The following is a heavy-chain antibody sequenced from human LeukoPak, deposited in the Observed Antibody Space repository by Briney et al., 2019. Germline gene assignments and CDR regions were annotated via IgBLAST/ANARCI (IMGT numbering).Heavy chain of an antibody. D-gene: IGHD4-23*01. Sequence: GGSLRLSCAASGFTFSSFAMSWVRQAPGKGLEWVSVISGSGSITYYADSVKGRFTISRDNSKNTLYLQMNSLRAEDTAVYYCAKDYGGNPFDYWGQGTLVTVSS. V-gene: IGHV3-23*01. CDR3: AKDYGGNPFDY. J-gene: IGHJ4*02. CDR1: GFTFSSFA. CDR2: ISGSGSIT.